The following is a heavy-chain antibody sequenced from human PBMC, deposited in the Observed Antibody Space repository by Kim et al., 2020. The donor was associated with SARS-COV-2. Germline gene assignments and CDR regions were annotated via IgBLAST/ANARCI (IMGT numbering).Heavy chain of an antibody. CDR2: RRNT. V-gene: IGHV3-11*05. D-gene: IGHD4-17*01. CDR3: ARGYGDYGY. J-gene: IGHJ4*02. Sequence: RRNTNYAASVKGRFTISRDTAKNSLYLEMNSLRADDTAVYYCARGYGDYGYWGQGTLVTVSS.